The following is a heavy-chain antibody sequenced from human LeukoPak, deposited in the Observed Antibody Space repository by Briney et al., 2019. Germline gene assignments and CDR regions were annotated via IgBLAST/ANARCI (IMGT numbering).Heavy chain of an antibody. Sequence: PSETLSLTCAVYGGSFSGYYWSWIRQPAEKGLEWIGRIYTSGSTNYNPSLKSRVTMSVDTSKNHFSLKLSSVTAADTAVYYCARGDGRSYFDYWGQGALVTVSS. CDR2: IYTSGST. D-gene: IGHD5-24*01. J-gene: IGHJ4*02. CDR3: ARGDGRSYFDY. CDR1: GGSFSGYY. V-gene: IGHV4-59*10.